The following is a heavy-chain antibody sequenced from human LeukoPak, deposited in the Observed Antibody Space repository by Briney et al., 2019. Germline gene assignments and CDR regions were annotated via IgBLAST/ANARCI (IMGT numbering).Heavy chain of an antibody. D-gene: IGHD2-2*02. J-gene: IGHJ5*02. CDR2: IYYSGST. Sequence: SETLSLTCTVSGGSISSYYWSWIRQPPGKGLEWIGYIYYSGSTNYNPSLKSRVTISVDTSKNQFSLKLSSVTAADTAVYYCARGKAVPAAIRGWFDPWGQGTLVTVSS. CDR1: GGSISSYY. CDR3: ARGKAVPAAIRGWFDP. V-gene: IGHV4-59*01.